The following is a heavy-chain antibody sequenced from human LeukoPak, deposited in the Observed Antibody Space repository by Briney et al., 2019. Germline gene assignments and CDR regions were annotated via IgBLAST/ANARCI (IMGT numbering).Heavy chain of an antibody. CDR2: ISGSGGST. D-gene: IGHD2-15*01. Sequence: GGSLRLSCAASGFTFDDYAMSWVRQAPGKGLEWVSSISGSGGSTYYADSVKGRFTISRDNSKNTLYLQMNSLGAEDTAVYYCAKGSSVVRYYFDYWGQGTLVTVSS. CDR3: AKGSSVVRYYFDY. J-gene: IGHJ4*02. V-gene: IGHV3-23*01. CDR1: GFTFDDYA.